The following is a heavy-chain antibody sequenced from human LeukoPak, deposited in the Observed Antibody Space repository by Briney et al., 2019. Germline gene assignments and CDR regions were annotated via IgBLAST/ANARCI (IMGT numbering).Heavy chain of an antibody. D-gene: IGHD3-10*01. V-gene: IGHV4-61*02. J-gene: IGHJ4*02. CDR1: GGSISSGSYY. Sequence: SQTLSLTCTASGGSISSGSYYWSWIRQPAGKGLEWIGRIYTSGSTNYNPSLKSRVTISVDTSKNQFSLKLSSVTAADTAVYYCARDGGSGSWVDYFDYWGQGTLVTVSS. CDR3: ARDGGSGSWVDYFDY. CDR2: IYTSGST.